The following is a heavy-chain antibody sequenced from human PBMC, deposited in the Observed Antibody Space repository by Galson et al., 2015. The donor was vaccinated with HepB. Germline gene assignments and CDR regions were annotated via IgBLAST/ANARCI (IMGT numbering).Heavy chain of an antibody. Sequence: SLRLSCAASGFTFSSYSMSWVRQAPGKGLEWVADIKQDGSEKYYVDSVKGRFTISRDNAKNSLYLQMNSLRVEDTAVYYCTRESWSLGYDFGRGYYTRYYFDYWGQGTLVTVSS. CDR1: GFTFSSYS. CDR3: TRESWSLGYDFGRGYYTRYYFDY. D-gene: IGHD3-3*01. V-gene: IGHV3-7*01. CDR2: IKQDGSEK. J-gene: IGHJ4*02.